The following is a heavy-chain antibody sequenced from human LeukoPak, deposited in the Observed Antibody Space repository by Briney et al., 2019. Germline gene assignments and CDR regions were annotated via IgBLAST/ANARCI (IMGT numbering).Heavy chain of an antibody. J-gene: IGHJ4*02. Sequence: PGRSLRLSCVASGFTFSHYGMHWVRQSPGKGLEWVAVIWNDGSDKYYADSVKGRFSISGDNSRKTVYLHMDSLRAEDTALYYCAKDAQRGFDYSNSLEYWGQGTLVTVS. CDR2: IWNDGSDK. CDR1: GFTFSHYG. CDR3: AKDAQRGFDYSNSLEY. D-gene: IGHD4-11*01. V-gene: IGHV3-33*06.